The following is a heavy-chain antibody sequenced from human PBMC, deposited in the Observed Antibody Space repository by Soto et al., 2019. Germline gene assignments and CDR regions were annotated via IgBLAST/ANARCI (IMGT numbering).Heavy chain of an antibody. CDR3: ASFGVASMNWFDP. J-gene: IGHJ5*02. Sequence: QVQLQESGPGLAETLSLTCTVSGVSITSGDYYWNWIRQSPGKGLEWIGNIDYSGNSYYNPSLKSRLTIYLDTSKNEFSLKLSSVTAADTAVYYCASFGVASMNWFDPWGQGTLVTVSS. D-gene: IGHD3-3*01. CDR1: GVSITSGDYY. V-gene: IGHV4-30-4*01. CDR2: IDYSGNS.